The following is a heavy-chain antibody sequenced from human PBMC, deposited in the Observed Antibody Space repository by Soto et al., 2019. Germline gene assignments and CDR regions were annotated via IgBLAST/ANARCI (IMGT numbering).Heavy chain of an antibody. CDR1: GLAFSDSA. CDR2: IGSKAETYAT. CDR3: TSGRRDV. Sequence: PGGSLRLSCAASGLAFSDSALHWVRQASGKGLEWVGRIGSKAETYATVYTASVTGRFTISRDGSKNMAYLQMHSLMTEDTAVYHCTSGRRDVWGQGTTVTVSS. V-gene: IGHV3-73*01. D-gene: IGHD3-10*01. J-gene: IGHJ6*02.